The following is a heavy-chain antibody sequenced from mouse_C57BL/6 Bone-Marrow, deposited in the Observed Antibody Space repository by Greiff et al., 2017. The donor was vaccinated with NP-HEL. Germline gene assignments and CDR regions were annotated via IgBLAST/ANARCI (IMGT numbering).Heavy chain of an antibody. D-gene: IGHD2-12*01. CDR3: ARGVHTRFAY. CDR1: GYTFTDYN. Sequence: EVQLVESGPELVKPGASVKMSCKASGYTFTDYNMHWVKQSHGKSLEWIGYINPNNGGTSYNQKFKGKATLTVNKSSSTAYMELRSLTSEDSAVYYCARGVHTRFAYWGQGTLVTVSA. CDR2: INPNNGGT. J-gene: IGHJ3*01. V-gene: IGHV1-22*01.